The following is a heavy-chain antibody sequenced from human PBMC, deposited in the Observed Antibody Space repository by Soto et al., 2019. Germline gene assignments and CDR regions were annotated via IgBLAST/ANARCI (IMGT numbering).Heavy chain of an antibody. V-gene: IGHV1-3*01. D-gene: IGHD3-10*02. CDR3: GRDQSGIGYYVDWFDP. CDR2: INAGNGNT. Sequence: CKADGETCKSHAIQLVRQAPGQRPEWLGWINAGNGNTYYSEKFEGRVTFTRDTAATTVNMELTSLTSEDTAIYYCGRDQSGIGYYVDWFDPWGQGTLVTAPQ. CDR1: GETCKSHA. J-gene: IGHJ5*02.